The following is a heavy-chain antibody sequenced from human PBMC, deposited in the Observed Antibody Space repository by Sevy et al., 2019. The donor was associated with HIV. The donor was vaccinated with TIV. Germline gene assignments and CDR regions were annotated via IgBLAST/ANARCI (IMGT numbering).Heavy chain of an antibody. D-gene: IGHD2-2*01. V-gene: IGHV3-23*01. CDR2: ISGSGGST. CDR3: ARVPHPAAMQTFYYFGMDV. CDR1: GFTFSTSA. Sequence: GGSLRLSCAVSGFTFSTSAMSWVRQAPGKGLEWVSSISGSGGSTYYADPVKGRFTISRENWKNTVYLQMNGLRAEDSAVYYCARVPHPAAMQTFYYFGMDVWGQGTTVTVSS. J-gene: IGHJ6*02.